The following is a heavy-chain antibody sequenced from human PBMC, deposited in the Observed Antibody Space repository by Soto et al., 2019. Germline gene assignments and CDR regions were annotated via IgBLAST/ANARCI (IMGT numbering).Heavy chain of an antibody. Sequence: SETLSLTCAVYGGSFSGYYWSWIRQPPGKGLEWIGEINHSGSTNYNPSLKSRVTISVDTSKNQFSLKLSSVTAADTAVYYCARDSLGDFWTRKVEYGMDVWGQGTTVTVSS. CDR2: INHSGST. CDR1: GGSFSGYY. V-gene: IGHV4-34*01. D-gene: IGHD3-3*01. J-gene: IGHJ6*02. CDR3: ARDSLGDFWTRKVEYGMDV.